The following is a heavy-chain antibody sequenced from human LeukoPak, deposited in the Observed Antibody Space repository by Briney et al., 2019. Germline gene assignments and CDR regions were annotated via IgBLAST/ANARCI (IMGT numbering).Heavy chain of an antibody. D-gene: IGHD5-18*01. Sequence: GGSLRLSCAASGFTFSSYDMHWVRQAPGKGLEWVAVISYDGSNKYYADSVKGRFTISRDNSKNTLYLQMNSLTAEDTAVYYCAKGRYTPDPWGQGTLATVSS. J-gene: IGHJ5*02. CDR2: ISYDGSNK. CDR1: GFTFSSYD. CDR3: AKGRYTPDP. V-gene: IGHV3-30*18.